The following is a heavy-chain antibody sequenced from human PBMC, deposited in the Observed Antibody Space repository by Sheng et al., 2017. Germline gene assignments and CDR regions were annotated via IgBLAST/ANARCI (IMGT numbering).Heavy chain of an antibody. Sequence: QVQLQESGPGLVKPSETLSLTCTVSGDSITSDYYWGWIRQPPGKGLEWIGSIYQSGSTYYHPSLKSRVTISLHTSKNQFSLKLTSVTAADTAVYYCARDAGFGAGSSFDYWGQGNAGHRLL. V-gene: IGHV4-38-2*02. CDR3: ARDAGFGAGSSFDY. CDR1: GDSITSDYY. D-gene: IGHD3-10*01. J-gene: IGHJ4*02. CDR2: IYQSGST.